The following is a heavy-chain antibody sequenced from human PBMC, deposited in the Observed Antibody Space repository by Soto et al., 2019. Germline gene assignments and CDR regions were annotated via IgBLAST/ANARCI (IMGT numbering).Heavy chain of an antibody. D-gene: IGHD6-6*01. V-gene: IGHV1-18*01. J-gene: IGHJ6*03. CDR2: ISAYNGNT. Sequence: QVQLLQSGAEVKKPGASVKVSCKASGYTFTNYGITCVRQAPGQGLEWMGWISAYNGNTHYTQRLQGRVTMTTDTSTSTAYMEPRGPRSDDTAVYYWARVRQLVGYFYYYMDVWGNGTTVTVSS. CDR1: GYTFTNYG. CDR3: ARVRQLVGYFYYYMDV.